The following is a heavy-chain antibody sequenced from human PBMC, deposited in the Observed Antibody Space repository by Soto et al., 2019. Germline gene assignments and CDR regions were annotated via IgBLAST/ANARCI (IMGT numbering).Heavy chain of an antibody. CDR1: GFTFSRHG. CDR2: IWYDGSNE. D-gene: IGHD6-25*01. V-gene: IGHV3-33*01. J-gene: IGHJ4*02. Sequence: GGSLRLSCAASGFTFSRHGMHWVRQAPGKGLEWVAIIWYDGSNEYYADSVRGRFTISRDNSKNTLYLQMSSLRVDDTAVYYCARDYTSTGYGLVYWGQGALVTVSS. CDR3: ARDYTSTGYGLVY.